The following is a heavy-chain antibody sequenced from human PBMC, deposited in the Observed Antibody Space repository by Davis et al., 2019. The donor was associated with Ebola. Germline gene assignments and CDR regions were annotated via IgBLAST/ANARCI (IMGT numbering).Heavy chain of an antibody. V-gene: IGHV1-46*01. Sequence: SVTVSLMASRYTFTHYYLQWVRQPHGQGREWMGLINPNGGSTIYAQKFQGRVTMTRDTSTSTVYMELSSLRSEDTAVYYCARYDSSGYADFDYWGQGTLVTVSS. CDR3: ARYDSSGYADFDY. J-gene: IGHJ4*02. D-gene: IGHD3-22*01. CDR1: RYTFTHYY. CDR2: INPNGGST.